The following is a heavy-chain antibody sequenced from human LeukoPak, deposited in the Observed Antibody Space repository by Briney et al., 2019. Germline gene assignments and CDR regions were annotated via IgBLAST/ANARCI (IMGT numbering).Heavy chain of an antibody. J-gene: IGHJ5*02. CDR3: ARARPAAIRGDWFDP. D-gene: IGHD2-2*02. CDR1: GGTFSSYA. CDR2: INPNSGGT. Sequence: GSSVKVSCKASGGTFSSYAISWVRQAPGQGLEWMGWINPNSGGTNYAQKFQGWVTMTRDTSISTAYMELSRLRSDDTAVYYCARARPAAIRGDWFDPWGQGTLVTVSS. V-gene: IGHV1-2*04.